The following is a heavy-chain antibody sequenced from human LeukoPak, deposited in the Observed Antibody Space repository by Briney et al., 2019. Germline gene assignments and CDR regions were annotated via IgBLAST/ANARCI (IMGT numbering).Heavy chain of an antibody. J-gene: IGHJ6*03. CDR2: ISSSSGTI. V-gene: IGHV3-48*01. CDR3: ARTNYMDV. CDR1: GFTFSSYS. Sequence: GGSLRPSCAASGFTFSSYSMNWVRQAPGRGLEWVSYISSSSGTIYYADSVKGRFTISRDNDKNSLYLEMNSLRAEDTAVYYCARTNYMDVWGKGTTVTVSS.